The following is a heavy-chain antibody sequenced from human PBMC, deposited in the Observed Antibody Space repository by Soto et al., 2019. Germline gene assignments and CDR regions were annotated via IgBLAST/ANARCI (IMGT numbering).Heavy chain of an antibody. V-gene: IGHV5-10-1*01. CDR3: ATFFFDNSGSYYYYYMDI. CDR1: GYSFTSYW. Sequence: GESLKISCKGSGYSFTSYWISWVRQMPGKGLEGMGRIDPRDSYTNYSSSFQGHVTISADKSISTAYLQWSSLKASDTVMYYCATFFFDNSGSYYYYYMDIWGKGTTVTVSS. J-gene: IGHJ6*03. CDR2: IDPRDSYT. D-gene: IGHD1-26*01.